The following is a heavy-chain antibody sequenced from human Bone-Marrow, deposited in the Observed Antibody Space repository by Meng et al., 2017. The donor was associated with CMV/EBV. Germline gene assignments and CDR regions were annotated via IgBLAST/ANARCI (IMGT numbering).Heavy chain of an antibody. J-gene: IGHJ5*02. D-gene: IGHD3-22*01. CDR2: ISSSGSTI. Sequence: GGSLRLSCAASGFTFSSYEMNWVRQAPGKGLEWVSYISSSGSTIYYADSVKGRFTISRDNAKNSLYLQMNSLRAEDTDVYYCAKDYSRCLGGLLGWFDPWGQGTLVTVSS. V-gene: IGHV3-48*03. CDR3: AKDYSRCLGGLLGWFDP. CDR1: GFTFSSYE.